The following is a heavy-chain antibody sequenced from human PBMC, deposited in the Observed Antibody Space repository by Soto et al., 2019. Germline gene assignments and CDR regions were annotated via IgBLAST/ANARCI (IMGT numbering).Heavy chain of an antibody. CDR1: GFTVSSNY. J-gene: IGHJ4*02. Sequence: GGSLRLSCAASGFTVSSNYMSWVRQAPGKGLEWVSVIYSGGSTYYADSVKGRFTISRHNSKNTLYLQMNSLRAEDTAVYYCARNGDIVVVPPALTYFDYWGQGTLVTVSS. CDR3: ARNGDIVVVPPALTYFDY. CDR2: IYSGGST. V-gene: IGHV3-53*04. D-gene: IGHD2-2*01.